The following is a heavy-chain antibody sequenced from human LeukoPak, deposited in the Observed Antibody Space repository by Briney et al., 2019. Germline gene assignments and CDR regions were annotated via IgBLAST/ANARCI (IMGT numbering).Heavy chain of an antibody. J-gene: IGHJ6*03. D-gene: IGHD3/OR15-3a*01. CDR2: IIPIFGTA. CDR1: GGTFTSYA. Sequence: VASVKVSCKASGGTFTSYAISWVRQAPGQGLEWMGGIIPIFGTANYAQKFQCRVTITTDESTRTAYMELSSLRSQHTAVYYCARGYDDFSYMDVWGKGTTVTVSS. CDR3: ARGYDDFSYMDV. V-gene: IGHV1-69*05.